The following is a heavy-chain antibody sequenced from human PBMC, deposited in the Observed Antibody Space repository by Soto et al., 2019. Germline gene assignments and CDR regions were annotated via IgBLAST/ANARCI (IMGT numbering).Heavy chain of an antibody. CDR3: ARDVTYCTNGVCYLYGFDP. Sequence: SETLSLTCTVSGGSISSGGYYWSWIRQHPGKGLEWIGYIYYSGSTYYNPSLKSRGTISVDTSKNQFSLKLSSVTAADTAVYYCARDVTYCTNGVCYLYGFDPWGQGTLVTVSS. CDR2: IYYSGST. CDR1: GGSISSGGYY. V-gene: IGHV4-31*03. J-gene: IGHJ5*02. D-gene: IGHD2-8*01.